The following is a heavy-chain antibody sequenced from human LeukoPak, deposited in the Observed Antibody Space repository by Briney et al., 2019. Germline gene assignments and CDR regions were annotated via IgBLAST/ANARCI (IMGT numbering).Heavy chain of an antibody. Sequence: ASVKVSCKASGYSFTSYGITWVRQAPGQGLEWMGWISGYNGNTKYAQKFQGRVTITTDTSTSTACMELRRLRSDDTAVYYCARDYGDYPSYWGQGTLVTVSS. CDR2: ISGYNGNT. V-gene: IGHV1-18*01. CDR3: ARDYGDYPSY. CDR1: GYSFTSYG. D-gene: IGHD4-17*01. J-gene: IGHJ4*02.